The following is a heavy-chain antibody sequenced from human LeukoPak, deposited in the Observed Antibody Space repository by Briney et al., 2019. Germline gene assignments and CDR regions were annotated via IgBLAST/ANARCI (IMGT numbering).Heavy chain of an antibody. J-gene: IGHJ4*02. D-gene: IGHD5-18*01. V-gene: IGHV3-9*01. CDR1: GFRFDDYA. Sequence: GGSLRLSCAASGFRFDDYAMHWVRQAPGKGLEWVSGISWNSGTIAYADSVKGRFTISRDNAKNSLYLQMNSLRAEDTALYYCAKVRGYSFGYSDYWGQGTLVTVSS. CDR3: AKVRGYSFGYSDY. CDR2: ISWNSGTI.